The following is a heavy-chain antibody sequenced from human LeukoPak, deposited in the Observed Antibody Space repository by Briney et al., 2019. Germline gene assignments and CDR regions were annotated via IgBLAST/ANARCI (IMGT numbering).Heavy chain of an antibody. CDR1: GFTFSSYS. Sequence: PGGSLRLSCAASGFTFSSYSMNWVRQAPGKGLKWVSSISSSSSYIYYADSVKGRFTISRDNAKNSLHLQMNSLRAEDTAVYYCARGGYSGYDILDYWGQGTLVTVSS. V-gene: IGHV3-21*01. D-gene: IGHD5-12*01. J-gene: IGHJ4*02. CDR2: ISSSSSYI. CDR3: ARGGYSGYDILDY.